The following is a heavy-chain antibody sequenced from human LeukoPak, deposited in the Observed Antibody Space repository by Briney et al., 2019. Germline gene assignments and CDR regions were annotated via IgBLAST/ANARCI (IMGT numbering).Heavy chain of an antibody. CDR1: GFSFSDFC. Sequence: GGSLRLSCAASGFSFSDFCMSWVRQAPGKGLEWVAFINHPGTEKYYVDSVEGRFTISRDNAKNSLYLQMNSLRAEDTALYYCAKDTDSYGYWYFDLWGRGTLVTVSS. CDR3: AKDTDSYGYWYFDL. V-gene: IGHV3-7*03. D-gene: IGHD5-18*01. CDR2: INHPGTEK. J-gene: IGHJ2*01.